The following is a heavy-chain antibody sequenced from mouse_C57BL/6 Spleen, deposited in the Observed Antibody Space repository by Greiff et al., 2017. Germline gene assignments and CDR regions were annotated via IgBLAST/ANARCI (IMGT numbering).Heavy chain of an antibody. CDR1: GFTFSNYW. CDR2: IRLKSDNYAS. V-gene: IGHV6-3*01. Sequence: EVKVEESGGGLVQPGGSMKLSCVASGFTFSNYWMNWVRQSPEKGLEWVAQIRLKSDNYASHYAESVKGRLTISRDDSKSSVYLQMNNLRAEDTGIYYCTGVGASRAWFAYWGQGTLVTVSA. CDR3: TGVGASRAWFAY. J-gene: IGHJ3*01. D-gene: IGHD1-1*01.